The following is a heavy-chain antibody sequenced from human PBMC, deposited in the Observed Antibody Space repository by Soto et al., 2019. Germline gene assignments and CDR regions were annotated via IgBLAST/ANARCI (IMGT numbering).Heavy chain of an antibody. D-gene: IGHD2-2*01. V-gene: IGHV3-21*01. J-gene: IGHJ4*02. CDR1: GFMFSSYT. CDR3: ARGCSSASCYYY. Sequence: PGGSLRLSCTASGFMFSSYTMNWVRQAPGKGLEWVSSVSSRGDIYYADSLEGRFTISRDDAKNSLYLQMNSLRAEDTAVYYCARGCSSASCYYYWGQGTLVTVSS. CDR2: VSSRGDI.